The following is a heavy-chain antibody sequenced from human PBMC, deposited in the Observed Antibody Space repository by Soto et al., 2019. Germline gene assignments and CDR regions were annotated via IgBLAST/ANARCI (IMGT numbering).Heavy chain of an antibody. Sequence: PGGSLRLSCAASGFTFSSYAMSWVRQAPGKGLEWVSAISGSGGSTYYADSVKGRFTISRDNSKNTLYLQMNSLRAEDTAVYYCAKGGKDTYSSGRAALDYWGQGTLVTVSS. D-gene: IGHD6-19*01. CDR3: AKGGKDTYSSGRAALDY. V-gene: IGHV3-23*01. CDR2: ISGSGGST. CDR1: GFTFSSYA. J-gene: IGHJ4*02.